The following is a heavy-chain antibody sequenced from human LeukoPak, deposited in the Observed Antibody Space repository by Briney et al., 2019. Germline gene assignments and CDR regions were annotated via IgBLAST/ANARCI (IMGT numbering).Heavy chain of an antibody. Sequence: SETLSLTCAVYGGSFSGYYWSWIRQPPGKGLEWIGEINHSGSTNYNPSPKSRVTISVDTSKNQLSLKLSSVTAADTAVYYCARGLSGYDFFDYWGQGTLVTVSS. CDR2: INHSGST. J-gene: IGHJ4*02. D-gene: IGHD5-12*01. V-gene: IGHV4-34*01. CDR3: ARGLSGYDFFDY. CDR1: GGSFSGYY.